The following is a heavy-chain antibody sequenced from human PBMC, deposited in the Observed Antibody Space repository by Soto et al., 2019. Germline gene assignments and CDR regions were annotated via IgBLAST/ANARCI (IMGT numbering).Heavy chain of an antibody. D-gene: IGHD5-12*01. Sequence: SETLSLTCSVSGGSISSSNYYWSWIRQPPGKGLEWIGYIYSSGSTSYNPSLKSRVTISVDTSKNQFSLKLSSVTAADTAVYYCARDGDGYNYWGQGALVTVSS. CDR2: IYSSGST. CDR1: GGSISSSNYY. CDR3: ARDGDGYNY. V-gene: IGHV4-61*01. J-gene: IGHJ4*02.